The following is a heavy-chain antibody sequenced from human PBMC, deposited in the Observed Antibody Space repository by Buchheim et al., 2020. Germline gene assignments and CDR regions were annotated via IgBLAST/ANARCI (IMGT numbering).Heavy chain of an antibody. CDR2: ISVSTSVI. CDR1: GFTFSDYY. J-gene: IGHJ1*01. CDR3: ARMKGGISWYCFHD. Sequence: QVQLVESGGGLVKPGGSLRLSCEASGFTFSDYYMSWIRQVPGKGLEWLSYISVSTSVIRYVDPVKGRLTISRDNARNSLYLQMSSLRVEDTAVYYCARMKGGISWYCFHDWGQGT. V-gene: IGHV3-11*06. D-gene: IGHD6-13*01.